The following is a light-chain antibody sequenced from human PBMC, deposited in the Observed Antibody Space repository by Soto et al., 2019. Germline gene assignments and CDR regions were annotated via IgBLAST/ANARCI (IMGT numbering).Light chain of an antibody. CDR1: SRHSSYS. V-gene: IGLV4-60*03. CDR3: ETWDSSTHKV. J-gene: IGLJ2*01. Sequence: QAVVTQSSSASASLGSSVKLTCTLSSRHSSYSIVWHQQQPGKAPRYLMRLERSGSYNKGSGVPDRFSGSSSGADRYLTISNLQSEDEADYYCETWDSSTHKVFGGGTQLTVL. CDR2: LERSGSY.